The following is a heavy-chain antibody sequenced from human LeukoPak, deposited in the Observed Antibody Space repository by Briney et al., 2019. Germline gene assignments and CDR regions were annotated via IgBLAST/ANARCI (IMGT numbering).Heavy chain of an antibody. CDR3: ATVYDSSGYYSYYYYYYMDV. J-gene: IGHJ6*03. CDR1: GYTFTSYG. D-gene: IGHD3-22*01. Sequence: ASVKVSCKASGYTFTSYGISWVRQAPGQGLEWMGWISAYNGNTNYAQKLQGRVTMTTDISTTPGSLELRSLRSYDPATHYFATVYDSSGYYSYYYYYYMDVWGKGTTVTVSS. V-gene: IGHV1-18*01. CDR2: ISAYNGNT.